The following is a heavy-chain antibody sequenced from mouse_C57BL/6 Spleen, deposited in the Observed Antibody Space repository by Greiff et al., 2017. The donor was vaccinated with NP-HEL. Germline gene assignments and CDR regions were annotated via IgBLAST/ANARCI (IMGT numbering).Heavy chain of an antibody. CDR1: GFNIKDDY. D-gene: IGHD2-1*01. J-gene: IGHJ2*01. CDR3: TTWGYGNYVDFDY. Sequence: EVQLQQSGAELVRPGASVKLSCTASGFNIKDDYMHWVKQRPEQGLEWIGWIDPENGDTEYASKFQGKATITADTSSNTAYLQLSSLTSEDTAVYYCTTWGYGNYVDFDYWGQGTTLTVSS. V-gene: IGHV14-4*01. CDR2: IDPENGDT.